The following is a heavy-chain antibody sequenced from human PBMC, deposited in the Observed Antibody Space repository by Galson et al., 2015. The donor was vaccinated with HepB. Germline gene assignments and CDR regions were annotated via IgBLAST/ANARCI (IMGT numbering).Heavy chain of an antibody. J-gene: IGHJ4*02. D-gene: IGHD2-21*02. CDR3: VRCPTAPDY. CDR2: ISRGGDTS. CDR1: GFTFTSYG. Sequence: SLRLSCAACGFTFTSYGMSWVRQAPGKGLECVSAISRGGDTSDYADSVKGRFTVSRDSSTNTLHLQMNGLPADDTAIYYFVRCPTAPDYWGQCTLV. V-gene: IGHV3-23*01.